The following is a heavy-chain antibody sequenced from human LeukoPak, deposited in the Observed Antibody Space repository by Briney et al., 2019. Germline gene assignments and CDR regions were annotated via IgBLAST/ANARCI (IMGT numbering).Heavy chain of an antibody. CDR1: GFTFSDYY. J-gene: IGHJ4*02. CDR2: IRYDGSNK. Sequence: GGSLRLSCAASGFTFSDYYMNWIRQGPGKGLEGVAFIRYDGSNKYYADSVKGRFTISRDNSKNTLYLQMNSLRAEDTAVYYCARRAGAYSHPYDYWGQGTLVTVSS. CDR3: ARRAGAYSHPYDY. D-gene: IGHD4/OR15-4a*01. V-gene: IGHV3-30*02.